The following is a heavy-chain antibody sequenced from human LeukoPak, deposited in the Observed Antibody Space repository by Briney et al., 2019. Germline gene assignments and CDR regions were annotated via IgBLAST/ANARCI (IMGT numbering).Heavy chain of an antibody. CDR1: EFTFSSYA. CDR3: AKDGGFSGRGAFDI. V-gene: IGHV3-30-3*01. Sequence: PGRSLSLSCVASEFTFSSYAMHWVRQAPGKGLEWVAAVSYDGSNTHYADSVKGRFTISRDNSKNTLYLQMNGLTAEDTAVYYCAKDGGFSGRGAFDIWGQGTMVTVSS. J-gene: IGHJ3*02. D-gene: IGHD6-19*01. CDR2: VSYDGSNT.